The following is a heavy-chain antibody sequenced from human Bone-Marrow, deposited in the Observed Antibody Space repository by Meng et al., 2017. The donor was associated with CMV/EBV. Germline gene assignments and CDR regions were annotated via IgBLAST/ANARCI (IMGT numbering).Heavy chain of an antibody. D-gene: IGHD3-3*01. CDR3: ARVTKFWSGRIYYYGMDV. V-gene: IGHV1-69*05. Sequence: SVKVFCKASGGTFSSYAISWVRQAPGQGLEWMGGIIPIFGTANYAQKFQGRVTITTDESTSTAYMELSSLRSEDTAVYYCARVTKFWSGRIYYYGMDVWGQGTTVTVSS. CDR1: GGTFSSYA. CDR2: IIPIFGTA. J-gene: IGHJ6*02.